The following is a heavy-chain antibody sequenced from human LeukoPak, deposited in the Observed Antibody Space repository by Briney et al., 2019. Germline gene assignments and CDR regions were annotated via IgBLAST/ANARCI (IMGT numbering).Heavy chain of an antibody. J-gene: IGHJ4*02. D-gene: IGHD3-22*01. V-gene: IGHV3-30-3*01. CDR3: ARDLAYDSSGYYYVGPDY. CDR1: GFTFSSYA. CDR2: ISYDGSNK. Sequence: GGSLRHSCAASGFTFSSYAMHWVRQAPGKGLEWVAVISYDGSNKYYADSVKGRFTISRDNSKNTLYLQMNSLRAEDTAVYYCARDLAYDSSGYYYVGPDYWGQGTLVTVSS.